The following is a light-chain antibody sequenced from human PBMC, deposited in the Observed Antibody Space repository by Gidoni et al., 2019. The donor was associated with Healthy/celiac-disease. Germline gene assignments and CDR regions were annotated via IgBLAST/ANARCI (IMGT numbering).Light chain of an antibody. Sequence: EIVLTQSPATLSLSPGERATLSCRASQSVSSYLAWYQQKPGQAPRLLIYDASNRATGIPARFSGSGSGTDFTLTISSLEPEDFAVYDCQQRSNRPWTFGQGTKVEIK. CDR2: DAS. CDR1: QSVSSY. V-gene: IGKV3-11*01. J-gene: IGKJ1*01. CDR3: QQRSNRPWT.